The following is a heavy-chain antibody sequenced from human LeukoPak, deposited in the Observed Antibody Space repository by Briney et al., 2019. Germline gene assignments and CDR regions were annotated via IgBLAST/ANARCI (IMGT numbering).Heavy chain of an antibody. CDR1: GGTFNNFA. CDR2: IIPMSGTA. V-gene: IGHV1-69*01. D-gene: IGHD3-3*01. CDR3: ASPVKYYDTWSGYPPFDY. J-gene: IGHJ4*02. Sequence: GSSVKVSCKASGGTFNNFAISWVRQAPGQGLEWGGGIIPMSGTANYAQKFQGRVTITADESTSTAYMELSSLRSEDTAIYYCASPVKYYDTWSGYPPFDYWGQGTLVTVSS.